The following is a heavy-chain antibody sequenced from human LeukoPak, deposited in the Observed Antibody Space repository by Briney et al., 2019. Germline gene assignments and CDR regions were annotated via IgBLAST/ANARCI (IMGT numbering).Heavy chain of an antibody. Sequence: GASVKVSCKASGYTFTNYYIHWVRQAPGQGLEWMGWINPNSGGTNYAQKFQGRVTMTRDTSIITAYMDLSRLTSDDTAVYYCARDPNYDILTGSFEFDYWGQGTLVTVSS. CDR1: GYTFTNYY. D-gene: IGHD3-9*01. CDR2: INPNSGGT. CDR3: ARDPNYDILTGSFEFDY. J-gene: IGHJ4*02. V-gene: IGHV1-2*02.